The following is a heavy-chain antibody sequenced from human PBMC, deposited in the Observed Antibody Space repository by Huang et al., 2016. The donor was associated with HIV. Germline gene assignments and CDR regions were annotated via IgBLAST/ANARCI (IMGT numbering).Heavy chain of an antibody. CDR1: GFTFSSYA. Sequence: QVQLVESGGGVVQPGRSLSLSCAASGFTFSSYAMHWVRQAPGKGLEWVAVISYDGSNKYYADSVKGRFTSSRDNSKNTLYLQMNSLRAEDTAVYYCARGSRSNGVSSFDYWGQGTLVTVSS. CDR2: ISYDGSNK. D-gene: IGHD2-8*01. J-gene: IGHJ4*02. CDR3: ARGSRSNGVSSFDY. V-gene: IGHV3-30-3*01.